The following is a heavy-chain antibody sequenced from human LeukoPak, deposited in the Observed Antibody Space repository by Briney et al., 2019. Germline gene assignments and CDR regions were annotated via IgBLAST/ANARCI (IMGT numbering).Heavy chain of an antibody. CDR2: INRDGSGK. CDR1: GFTLSTYW. D-gene: IGHD1-1*01. CDR3: ARVQTGTTNWFDP. V-gene: IGHV3-7*04. J-gene: IGHJ5*02. Sequence: GGSLRLSCAASGFTLSTYWMSWARQAPGEGLEWVASINRDGSGKYYVDSVRGRFTISRDNGKNSLYLQMNSLRAEDTAVYYCARVQTGTTNWFDPWGQGTLVTVSS.